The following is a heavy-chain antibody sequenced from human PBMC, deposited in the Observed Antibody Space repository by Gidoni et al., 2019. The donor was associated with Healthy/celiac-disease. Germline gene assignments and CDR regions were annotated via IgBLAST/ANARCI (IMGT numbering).Heavy chain of an antibody. Sequence: QVQLQQWGAGLLKPSETLSLTCAVYGGSFSGYYWSWIRQPPGKGLEWIGEINHSGSTNYNPSLKSRVTISVDTSKNQFSLKLSSVTAADTAVYYCARGRGGSSWYREGYFQHWGQGTLVTVSS. CDR1: GGSFSGYY. J-gene: IGHJ1*01. V-gene: IGHV4-34*01. CDR3: ARGRGGSSWYREGYFQH. D-gene: IGHD6-13*01. CDR2: INHSGST.